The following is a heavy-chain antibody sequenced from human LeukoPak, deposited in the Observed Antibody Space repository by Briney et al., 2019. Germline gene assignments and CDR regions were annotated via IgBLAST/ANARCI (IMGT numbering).Heavy chain of an antibody. J-gene: IGHJ4*02. CDR3: ARGGKYSNSSSWDY. Sequence: SETLSLTCAVYGGPFSCYYWSWIRQPPGKGLEWIGEINHSGSTNYNPSLKSRVTISVDTSKNQFSLKQRSVSAADTAVYYCARGGKYSNSSSWDYWGQGTLVTVSS. V-gene: IGHV4-34*01. D-gene: IGHD6-6*01. CDR2: INHSGST. CDR1: GGPFSCYY.